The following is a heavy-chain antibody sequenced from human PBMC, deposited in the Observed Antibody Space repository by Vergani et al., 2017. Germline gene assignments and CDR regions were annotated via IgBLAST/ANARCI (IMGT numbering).Heavy chain of an antibody. J-gene: IGHJ4*02. CDR3: ARSPRVMAYYFDS. CDR1: GFSLTTTGLA. V-gene: IGHV2-5*01. Sequence: QITLKESGPTLVKPTQSLTLTCTFSGFSLTTTGLAVGWIRQPPGKALEWLALIYWNDNTHYSPSLATRLTISKDTSKNQVVLKIIDVDPADSATYYCARSPRVMAYYFDSWGQGIQVAVSS. D-gene: IGHD5-24*01. CDR2: IYWNDNT.